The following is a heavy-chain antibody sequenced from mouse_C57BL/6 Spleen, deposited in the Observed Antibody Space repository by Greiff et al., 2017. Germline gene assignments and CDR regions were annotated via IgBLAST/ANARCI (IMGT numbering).Heavy chain of an antibody. Sequence: QVQLKQPGAELVRPGTSVTLSCKASGYTFTSYWMHWVKQRPGQGLEWIGVIDPSDSYTNYNQKFKGKATLTVDTSSSTAYMQLSSLTSEDSAVYYCARGDDEAYWGQGTLVTVSA. V-gene: IGHV1-59*01. CDR3: ARGDDEAY. D-gene: IGHD2-3*01. CDR1: GYTFTSYW. CDR2: IDPSDSYT. J-gene: IGHJ3*01.